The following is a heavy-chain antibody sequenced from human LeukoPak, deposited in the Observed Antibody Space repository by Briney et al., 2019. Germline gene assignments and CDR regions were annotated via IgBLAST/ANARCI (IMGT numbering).Heavy chain of an antibody. CDR1: GYTLTELS. CDR2: FDPEDGET. V-gene: IGHV1-24*01. D-gene: IGHD3-22*01. J-gene: IGHJ4*02. Sequence: ASVKVSCKVSGYTLTELSMHWVRQAPGKGLEWMGGFDPEDGETIYAQKFQGRVTMTEDTSTDTAYMELSSLRSEDTAVYYCATVRGDSSGYYYPFDYWGQGTLVTVSS. CDR3: ATVRGDSSGYYYPFDY.